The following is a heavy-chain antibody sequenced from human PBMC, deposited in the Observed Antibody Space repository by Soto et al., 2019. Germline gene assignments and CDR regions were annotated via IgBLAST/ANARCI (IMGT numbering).Heavy chain of an antibody. CDR2: ISYDGSNK. V-gene: IGHV3-30-3*01. J-gene: IGHJ6*02. CDR1: GFTFSSYA. D-gene: IGHD6-19*01. Sequence: QVQLVESGGGVVQPGRSPRLSCAASGFTFSSYAMHWVRQAPGKGLEWVAVISYDGSNKYYADSVKGRFTISRDNSKNPLYLQMNSLRAEDTAVYYCARVTYSSGWYAGEYGMDVWGQGTTVTVSS. CDR3: ARVTYSSGWYAGEYGMDV.